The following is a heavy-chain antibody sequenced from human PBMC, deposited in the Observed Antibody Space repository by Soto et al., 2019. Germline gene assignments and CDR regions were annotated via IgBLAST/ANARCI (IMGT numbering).Heavy chain of an antibody. D-gene: IGHD3-22*01. V-gene: IGHV4-30-4*01. CDR1: GGSISSGDYY. CDR2: IYYSGST. J-gene: IGHJ4*02. Sequence: LSLTCTVSGGSISSGDYYWSWIRQPPGKGLEWIGYIYYSGSTYYNPSLKSRVTISVDTSKNQFSLKLSSVTAADTAVYYCARGGSSSGYYFFDYWGQGTLVTVSS. CDR3: ARGGSSSGYYFFDY.